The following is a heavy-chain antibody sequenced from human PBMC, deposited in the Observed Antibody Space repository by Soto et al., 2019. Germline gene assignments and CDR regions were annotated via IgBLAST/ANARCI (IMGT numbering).Heavy chain of an antibody. CDR1: GNTVPNYA. CDR2: MNANSGNT. CDR3: ARERAVAGFDY. Sequence: GASVKVSCKASGNTVPNYAIHWVRQAPGQRLEWMGWMNANSGNTGYAQKFQGRVTMTRNTSISTAYMELSSLRSEDTAVYYCARERAVAGFDYWGQGTLVTVSS. D-gene: IGHD6-19*01. V-gene: IGHV1-8*02. J-gene: IGHJ4*02.